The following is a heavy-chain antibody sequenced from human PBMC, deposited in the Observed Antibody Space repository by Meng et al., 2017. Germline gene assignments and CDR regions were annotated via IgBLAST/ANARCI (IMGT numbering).Heavy chain of an antibody. CDR2: ISWDGGST. J-gene: IGHJ6*02. CDR1: GFTFDDYA. CDR3: AKDIRVRGPAEYYGMDV. V-gene: IGHV3-43D*03. Sequence: GESLKISCAASGFTFDDYAMHWVRQAPGKGLEWVSLISWDGGSTYYADSVKGRFTISRDNSKNSLYLQMNSLRAEDTALYYCAKDIRVRGPAEYYGMDVWGQGTTVTVSS. D-gene: IGHD3-10*01.